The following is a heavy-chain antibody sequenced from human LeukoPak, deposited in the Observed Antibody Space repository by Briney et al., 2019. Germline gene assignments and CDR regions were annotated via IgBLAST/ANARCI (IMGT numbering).Heavy chain of an antibody. J-gene: IGHJ5*02. CDR1: SYSISNGYY. D-gene: IGHD3-3*01. Sequence: PSETLSLTCTVSSYSISNGYYWGWIRQPPGKGLEWIGSLYHSGNTYYNPSLKSRVTISVDTSKNQFSLKLSSVTTADTAVYYCARVPHGETIFGVVLYWFDPWGQGTLVTVFS. V-gene: IGHV4-38-2*02. CDR3: ARVPHGETIFGVVLYWFDP. CDR2: LYHSGNT.